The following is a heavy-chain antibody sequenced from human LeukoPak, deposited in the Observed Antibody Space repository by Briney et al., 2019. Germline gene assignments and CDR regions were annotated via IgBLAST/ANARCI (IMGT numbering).Heavy chain of an antibody. CDR3: ARPYYDSSGPLD. J-gene: IGHJ4*02. CDR2: IYSGGST. Sequence: GGSLRLSCAASGFTFSSYAMSWVRQAPGKGLEWVSVIYSGGSTYYADSVKGRFTISRDNSKNTLYLQMNSLRAEDTAVYYCARPYYDSSGPLDWGQGTLVTVSS. CDR1: GFTFSSYA. V-gene: IGHV3-66*04. D-gene: IGHD3-22*01.